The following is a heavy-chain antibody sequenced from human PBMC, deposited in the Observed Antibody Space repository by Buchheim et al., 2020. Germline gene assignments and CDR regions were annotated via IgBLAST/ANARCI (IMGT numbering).Heavy chain of an antibody. Sequence: QVQLQESGPGLVKPSQTLSLTCAVSGGSITSSGYSWSWIRQPPGKGLEWISYIYYSGRTDFNPSLRSRVTISIEMSKNQFSLKLSSVTAADTAVYYCAREAAAVAGGMDVWGQGT. CDR1: GGSITSSGYS. CDR2: IYYSGRT. V-gene: IGHV4-30-4*07. J-gene: IGHJ6*02. CDR3: AREAAAVAGGMDV. D-gene: IGHD6-13*01.